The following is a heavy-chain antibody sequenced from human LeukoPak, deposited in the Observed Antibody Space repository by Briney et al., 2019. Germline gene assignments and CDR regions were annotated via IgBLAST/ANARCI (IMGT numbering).Heavy chain of an antibody. CDR3: ARGGRSSWYLRDYYYYMDV. V-gene: IGHV3-73*01. D-gene: IGHD6-13*01. Sequence: QSGGSLRLSCAASGFTFSGSAMHWVRQASGKGLEWVGRIRSKANSYATAYAASVKGRFTISRDDSKNTAYLQMNSLRAGDTALYYCARGGRSSWYLRDYYYYMDVWGKGTTVTVSS. CDR1: GFTFSGSA. CDR2: IRSKANSYAT. J-gene: IGHJ6*03.